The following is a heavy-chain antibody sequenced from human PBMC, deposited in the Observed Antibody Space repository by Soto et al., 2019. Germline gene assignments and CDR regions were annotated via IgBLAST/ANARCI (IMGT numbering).Heavy chain of an antibody. J-gene: IGHJ4*02. V-gene: IGHV3-9*01. Sequence: GGSLRLSCAASGFTFDDYAMHWVRQAPGKGLEWVSGISWNSGSIGYADSVKGRFTISRDNAKNSLYLQMNSLRAEDTALYYCAKDIRHDYGDYDAGIEYWGQGTLVTVSS. D-gene: IGHD4-17*01. CDR2: ISWNSGSI. CDR3: AKDIRHDYGDYDAGIEY. CDR1: GFTFDDYA.